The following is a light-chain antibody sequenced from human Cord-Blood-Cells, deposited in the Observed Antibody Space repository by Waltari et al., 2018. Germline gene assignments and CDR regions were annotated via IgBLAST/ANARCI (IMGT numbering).Light chain of an antibody. V-gene: IGKV1-39*01. CDR1: QSISSY. CDR2: AAS. J-gene: IGKJ4*01. CDR3: QQSYSTPLT. Sequence: DIQMTQSQSSLYESVGDRVTITCRASQSISSYLNWYQQKPGKAPMLLIYAASSFQSGVPSRFSGSGSGTDVTLTISSLQPEDFATYYCQQSYSTPLTYGGGTKVEIK.